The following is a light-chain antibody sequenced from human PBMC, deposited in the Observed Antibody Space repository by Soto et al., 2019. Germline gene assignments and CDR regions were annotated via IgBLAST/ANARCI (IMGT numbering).Light chain of an antibody. CDR1: SSNIGAGYD. V-gene: IGLV1-40*01. CDR3: QSYDSSPSGYV. J-gene: IGLJ1*01. CDR2: GNS. Sequence: QSVLTQPPSVSGAPGQRVTVSCTGSSSNIGAGYDVHWYQQLPGTAPKLLIYGNSNRPSGVPDRFSGSKSGTSASLVITGLQAEDEADYYCQSYDSSPSGYVFGTGTKLTVL.